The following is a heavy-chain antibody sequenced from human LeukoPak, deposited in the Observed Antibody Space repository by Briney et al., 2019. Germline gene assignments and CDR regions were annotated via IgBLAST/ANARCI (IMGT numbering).Heavy chain of an antibody. CDR2: IKKDGSEI. J-gene: IGHJ4*02. D-gene: IGHD2-15*01. V-gene: IGHV3-7*04. Sequence: GGSLRLSCAASGFAFSNFWMSWVRQPPGKGLEWVANIKKDGSEINYVDSVKGRSTISRDNAKNSLYLQMNSLRAEDTAVYYCARGSRSRPLDYWGQGTLVTVSS. CDR1: GFAFSNFW. CDR3: ARGSRSRPLDY.